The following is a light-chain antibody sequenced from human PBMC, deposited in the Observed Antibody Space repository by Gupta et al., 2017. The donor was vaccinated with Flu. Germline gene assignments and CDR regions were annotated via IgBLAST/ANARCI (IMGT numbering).Light chain of an antibody. Sequence: DSQMTQYPSILSASVGDRVTITCRASQSISTWLAWYQLKPGKAPKLLIYKASRFSGSGSGTEFTLTISSLQPDDSATYYCQQYNSYSPYTFGQGTKLEIK. CDR1: QSISTW. CDR3: QQYNSYSPYT. V-gene: IGKV1-5*03. CDR2: KA. J-gene: IGKJ2*01.